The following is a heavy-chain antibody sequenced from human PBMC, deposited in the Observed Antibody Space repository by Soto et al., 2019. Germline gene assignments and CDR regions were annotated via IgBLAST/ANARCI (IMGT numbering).Heavy chain of an antibody. CDR1: GGTFSSYT. CDR2: IIPILGIA. Sequence: QVQLVQSGAEVKKPGSSVKVSCKASGGTFSSYTISWVRQAPGQGLEWMGRIIPILGIANYAQKFQGRVTITADKSTSTAYMELSSLRSEDTAVYYCARVIGDTAMVTGFRGYAASDYWGQGTLVTVSS. V-gene: IGHV1-69*02. CDR3: ARVIGDTAMVTGFRGYAASDY. J-gene: IGHJ4*02. D-gene: IGHD5-18*01.